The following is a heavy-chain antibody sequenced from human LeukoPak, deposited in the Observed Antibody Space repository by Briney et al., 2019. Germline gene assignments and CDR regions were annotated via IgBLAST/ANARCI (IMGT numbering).Heavy chain of an antibody. V-gene: IGHV3-23*01. D-gene: IGHD6-13*01. J-gene: IGHJ3*02. CDR3: AKGDSSSWYDAFDI. Sequence: GGSLRLSCAASEFTVSTYAMSWVRQAPGKGLEWVSAISGSGGSTYYVDSVKGRFTISTDNSKNTLYLQMNSLRAEDTAVYYCAKGDSSSWYDAFDIWGQRTMVTLSS. CDR2: ISGSGGST. CDR1: EFTVSTYA.